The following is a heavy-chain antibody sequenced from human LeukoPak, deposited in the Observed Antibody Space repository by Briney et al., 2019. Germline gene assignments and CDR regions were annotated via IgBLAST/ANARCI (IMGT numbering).Heavy chain of an antibody. CDR2: IHYSGST. CDR1: GYSISSGYY. V-gene: IGHV4-61*01. Sequence: PSETLSLTCTVSGYSISSGYYWSWIRQPPGKGLEWIGYIHYSGSTNYNPSLKSRVTISVDTSKNQFSLKLRSVTAADTAVYYCAREAREGHVFDIWGQGTMVTVSS. CDR3: AREAREGHVFDI. D-gene: IGHD5-24*01. J-gene: IGHJ3*02.